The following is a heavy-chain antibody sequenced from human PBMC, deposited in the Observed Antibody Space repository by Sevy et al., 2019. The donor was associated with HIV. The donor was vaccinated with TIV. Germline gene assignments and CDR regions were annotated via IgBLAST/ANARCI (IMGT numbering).Heavy chain of an antibody. CDR1: GFTFSGSA. CDR2: IRSKANSYAT. J-gene: IGHJ4*02. D-gene: IGHD7-27*01. Sequence: GGSLRLSCAASGFTFSGSAMHWVRQASGKGLEWVGRIRSKANSYATAYAASVKGRFTISRDDSKNTAYLQMNSLKTEDTAVYYCTRHGDQLGPDYWGQGTLVTVSS. V-gene: IGHV3-73*01. CDR3: TRHGDQLGPDY.